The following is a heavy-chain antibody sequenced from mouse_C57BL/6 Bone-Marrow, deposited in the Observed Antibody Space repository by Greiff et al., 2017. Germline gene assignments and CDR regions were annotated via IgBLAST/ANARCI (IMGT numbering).Heavy chain of an antibody. J-gene: IGHJ3*01. CDR2: IDPENGDT. Sequence: SGAELVRPGASVKLSCTASGFNIKDDYMHWVKQRPEQGLEWIGWIDPENGDTEYASKFQGKATITADTSSNTAYLQLSSLTSEDTAVYYCTGGSTWFAYWGQGTLVTVSA. CDR3: TGGSTWFAY. CDR1: GFNIKDDY. D-gene: IGHD1-1*01. V-gene: IGHV14-4*01.